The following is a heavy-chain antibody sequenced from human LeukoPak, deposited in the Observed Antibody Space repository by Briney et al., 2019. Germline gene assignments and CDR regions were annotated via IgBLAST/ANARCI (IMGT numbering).Heavy chain of an antibody. V-gene: IGHV4-59*01. CDR2: IYYSGST. Sequence: SETLSLTCSVSDGSINSYYWSWIRQPPGKGLEWIGYIYYSGSTNYNPSLKSRVTISVDTSKNQFSLKLSSVTAADTAVYYCARGRWSRDGYNYDYWGQGTLVTVSS. CDR1: DGSINSYY. D-gene: IGHD5-24*01. J-gene: IGHJ4*02. CDR3: ARGRWSRDGYNYDY.